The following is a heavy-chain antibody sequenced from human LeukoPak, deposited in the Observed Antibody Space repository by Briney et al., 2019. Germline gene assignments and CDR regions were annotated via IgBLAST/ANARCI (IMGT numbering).Heavy chain of an antibody. CDR3: ARDPPVVTPEESFDY. J-gene: IGHJ4*02. CDR2: INPNSGGT. V-gene: IGHV1-2*02. CDR1: GYTFTGYY. D-gene: IGHD4-23*01. Sequence: GASVKVSCKASGYTFTGYYMHWVRQAPGQGLEWMGWINPNSGGTNYAQKFQGRVTMTRDTSISTAYMELSRLRSDDTAVYYCARDPPVVTPEESFDYWGQGTLVTVSS.